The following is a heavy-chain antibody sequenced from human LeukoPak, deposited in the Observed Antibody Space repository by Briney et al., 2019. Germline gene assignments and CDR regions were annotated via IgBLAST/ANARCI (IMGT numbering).Heavy chain of an antibody. CDR1: GYTFTGDY. J-gene: IGHJ3*01. CDR2: INPNSGGT. D-gene: IGHD1-1*01. Sequence: GASVRVSCKASGYTFTGDYMQWVRQAPGEGREGMGWINPNSGGTNYAQKFQGRVTMTRDTSISTAYMELSRLRSDDTAVYYCARVETDAPFDLWGQGTMVTVSS. CDR3: ARVETDAPFDL. V-gene: IGHV1-2*02.